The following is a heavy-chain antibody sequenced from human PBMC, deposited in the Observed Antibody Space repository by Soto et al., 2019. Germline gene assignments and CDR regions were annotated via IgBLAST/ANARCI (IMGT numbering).Heavy chain of an antibody. V-gene: IGHV3-23*01. CDR3: AKRHYYGSGSFALAT. CDR2: VSGDGYAS. D-gene: IGHD3-10*01. Sequence: PGGSLRLSCAGSGFTFSSNAMSWVRQAPGKGREWVSSVSGDGYASDYADSVKGRFTVSRHNSKSTLYLQMNSLRAEDTAVYYCAKRHYYGSGSFALATWGQGTLVTVSS. CDR1: GFTFSSNA. J-gene: IGHJ4*03.